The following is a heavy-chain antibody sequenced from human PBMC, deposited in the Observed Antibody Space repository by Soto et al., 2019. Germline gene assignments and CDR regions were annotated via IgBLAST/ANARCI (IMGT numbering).Heavy chain of an antibody. Sequence: EVQLLESGGDLVQPGGSLRLSCAASGFTFSSYAVNWVRQAPGKGLEWVSSISSTTNYIYYADSMKGRFTVSRDNAKNSVYLEMNSLSAEDTAVYYCARESEDLTSNFDYWGQGTLVTVSS. V-gene: IGHV3-21*02. CDR3: ARESEDLTSNFDY. CDR2: ISSTTNYI. CDR1: GFTFSSYA. J-gene: IGHJ4*02.